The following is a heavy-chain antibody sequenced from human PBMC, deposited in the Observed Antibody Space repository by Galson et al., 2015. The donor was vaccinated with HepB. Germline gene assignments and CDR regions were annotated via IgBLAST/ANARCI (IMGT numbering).Heavy chain of an antibody. V-gene: IGHV1-18*04. J-gene: IGHJ4*02. Sequence: SVKVSCKASGYTFTSYGIGWVRQAPGQGLGWMGWISAYNGNTNFAQKFQGRVTMTTDTSTSTAYMELRSLRSDDTAVYYCARSPYGDYFDSWGQGTLVTVSS. CDR2: ISAYNGNT. CDR1: GYTFTSYG. CDR3: ARSPYGDYFDS. D-gene: IGHD4-17*01.